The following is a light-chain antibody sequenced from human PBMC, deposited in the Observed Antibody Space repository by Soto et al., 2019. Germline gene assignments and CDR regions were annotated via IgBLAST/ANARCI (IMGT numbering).Light chain of an antibody. J-gene: IGKJ3*01. CDR1: QTVRNNS. CDR2: DAS. V-gene: IGKV3-20*01. CDR3: QQYGTSPFT. Sequence: EFALTQSPGTLSLSPGERATLSCRASQTVRNNSLAWYQQKPGQAPRLLIYDASSRVTGIPDRFSGIASGTDFTLTILRLEPEDFAVYYCQQYGTSPFTFGPGTKVDIK.